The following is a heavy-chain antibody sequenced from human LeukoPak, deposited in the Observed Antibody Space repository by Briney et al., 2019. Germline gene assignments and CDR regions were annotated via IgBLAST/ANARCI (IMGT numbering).Heavy chain of an antibody. Sequence: PGGSLRLSCAASGFTFSSYAMHWVRQAPGKGLEWVAVISCDGSNKHYADSVKGRFTLSRDNSKNTLYLQMNSLRPEDTAVYYCASPPAEYYDSTGYYFVYYWGQGTLVTVSS. CDR1: GFTFSSYA. CDR2: ISCDGSNK. D-gene: IGHD3-22*01. V-gene: IGHV3-30-3*01. J-gene: IGHJ4*02. CDR3: ASPPAEYYDSTGYYFVYY.